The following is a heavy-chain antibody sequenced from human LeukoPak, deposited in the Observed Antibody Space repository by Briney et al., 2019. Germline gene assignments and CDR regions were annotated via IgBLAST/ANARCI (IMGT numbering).Heavy chain of an antibody. D-gene: IGHD1-26*01. CDR3: ARDQYSGSLDY. V-gene: IGHV4-4*07. CDR1: GGSISSYY. J-gene: IGHJ4*02. Sequence: SETLSLTCTVSGGSISSYYWTWIRQPAGKGLEWIGRFYSTGSTNYNPSLKSRVTMPVDTSKNQFSLKLSSVTAADTAVYYCARDQYSGSLDYWGQGTLVTVSS. CDR2: FYSTGST.